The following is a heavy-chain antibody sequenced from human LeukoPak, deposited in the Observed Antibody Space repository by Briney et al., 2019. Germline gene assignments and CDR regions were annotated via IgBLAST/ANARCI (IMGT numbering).Heavy chain of an antibody. J-gene: IGHJ4*02. CDR3: ARVAPTTVTTDY. CDR2: IYYSGST. D-gene: IGHD4-17*01. CDR1: GGSISSYY. V-gene: IGHV4-59*01. Sequence: SETLSLTFTVSGGSISSYYWSWIRQTPGNGLEWIGYIYYSGSTSYSPSLKSRVAISVDTSKNQFSLKLSSVTAADTAVYYCARVAPTTVTTDYWGQGTLVTVSS.